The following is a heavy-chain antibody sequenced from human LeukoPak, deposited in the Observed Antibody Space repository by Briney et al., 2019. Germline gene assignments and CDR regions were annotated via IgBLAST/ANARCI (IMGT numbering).Heavy chain of an antibody. Sequence: SETLSLTCTVSGGSISSYYWSWIRQPPGKGLEWIGYIYYSGSTNYNPSLKSRVTISVDTSKNQFSLKLSSVTAADTAVYYCARDRPSTYSYYYYYGMDVWGQGTTVTVSS. J-gene: IGHJ6*02. CDR3: ARDRPSTYSYYYYYGMDV. CDR2: IYYSGST. D-gene: IGHD2-15*01. V-gene: IGHV4-59*01. CDR1: GGSISSYY.